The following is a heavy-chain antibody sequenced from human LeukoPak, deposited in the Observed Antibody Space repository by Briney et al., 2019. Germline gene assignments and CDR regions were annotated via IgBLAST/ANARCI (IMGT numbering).Heavy chain of an antibody. V-gene: IGHV3-23*01. CDR2: ISGSGGST. J-gene: IGHJ4*02. D-gene: IGHD1-26*01. CDR1: GFTFSSYA. CDR3: ARSVDSGSCYFDY. Sequence: GGSLRLSCAASGFTFSSYAMSWVRQAPGKGLEWVSAISGSGGSTYYADSVKGRFTISRDNSKNTLYLQMSSLRAEDTAVYYCARSVDSGSCYFDYWGQGTLVTVSS.